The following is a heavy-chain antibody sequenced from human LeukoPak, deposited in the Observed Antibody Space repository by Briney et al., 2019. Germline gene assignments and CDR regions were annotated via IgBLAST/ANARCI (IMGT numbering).Heavy chain of an antibody. J-gene: IGHJ4*02. V-gene: IGHV3-48*03. D-gene: IGHD3-16*01. CDR3: AKVRWGSDNALDS. Sequence: GGSQRLSCVASGFTFSSYEMNWVRQAPGKGLEWLSYIGSSDSTTHYADSVKGRITISRDNSMNTLYLQMNSLRAEDTAVYYCAKVRWGSDNALDSWGQGTLVTGSS. CDR2: IGSSDSTT. CDR1: GFTFSSYE.